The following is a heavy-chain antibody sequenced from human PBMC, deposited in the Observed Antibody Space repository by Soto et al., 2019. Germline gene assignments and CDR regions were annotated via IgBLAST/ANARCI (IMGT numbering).Heavy chain of an antibody. CDR1: GGSISSGDYY. D-gene: IGHD3-3*01. V-gene: IGHV4-30-4*01. CDR2: IYYSGST. Sequence: QVQLQESGPGLVKPSQTLSLTCTVSGGSISSGDYYWSWIRQPPGKGLEWIGNIYYSGSTYYKPYLTSRVTVSVDTPKNQFSLKLSSVTDADTAVYYCARVTHSYDFWSGYYTSSGWFDPWGQGTLVTVSS. J-gene: IGHJ5*02. CDR3: ARVTHSYDFWSGYYTSSGWFDP.